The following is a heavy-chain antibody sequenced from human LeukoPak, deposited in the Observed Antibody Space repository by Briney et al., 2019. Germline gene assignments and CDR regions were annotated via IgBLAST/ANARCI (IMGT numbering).Heavy chain of an antibody. CDR2: IIPLLGIA. D-gene: IGHD1-1*01. Sequence: GASVKVSCKASGGTFSSYTISWVRRAPGQGLEWMGRIIPLLGIANYAQKFQGRVTITADKSTSAAYMELSSLRSEDTAVYYCARGTYGMDVWGQGTTVTVSS. CDR3: ARGTYGMDV. V-gene: IGHV1-69*02. J-gene: IGHJ6*02. CDR1: GGTFSSYT.